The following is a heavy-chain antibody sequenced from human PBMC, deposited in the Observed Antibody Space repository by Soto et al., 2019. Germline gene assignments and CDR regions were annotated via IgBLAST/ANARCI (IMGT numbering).Heavy chain of an antibody. CDR2: ISYSGTT. D-gene: IGHD1-26*01. J-gene: IGHJ4*02. V-gene: IGHV4-28*01. CDR1: RCSNSSSNW. CDR3: ARREIQGPIDY. Sequence: QVQLQESGPGMVKPSDTLSLTCAISRCSNSSSNWWGWIGEPPGKGLEWIGYISYSGTTYYNPSTKSRVTMSVDTSKNQFSLKLTSVTAVDTAVYYCARREIQGPIDYWGQGTLVTVSS.